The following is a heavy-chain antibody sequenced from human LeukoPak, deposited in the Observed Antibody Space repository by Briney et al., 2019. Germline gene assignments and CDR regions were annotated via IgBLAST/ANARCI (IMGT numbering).Heavy chain of an antibody. CDR2: ISSSDNTI. D-gene: IGHD7-27*01. V-gene: IGHV3-48*03. Sequence: GGSLRLSXAASGFTFSSYEMNWVGQAPGKGLEWVSYISSSDNTIYYADSVKGRFTISRDNAKNSLYLQMNSLRAEDTAVYYCARDINWVGGYWGQGTLVTVSS. J-gene: IGHJ4*02. CDR1: GFTFSSYE. CDR3: ARDINWVGGY.